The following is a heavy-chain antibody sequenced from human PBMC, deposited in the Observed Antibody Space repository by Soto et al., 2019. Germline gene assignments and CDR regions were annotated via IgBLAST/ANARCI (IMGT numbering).Heavy chain of an antibody. D-gene: IGHD5-12*01. J-gene: IGHJ5*02. Sequence: SETLSLTCTVSGGSISSYYWSWIRQHPGKGLEWIGYIYYSGSTYYNPSLKSRVTISVDTSKNQFSLKLSSVTAADTAVYYCARFSGPANWFDPWGQGTQVTVSS. CDR3: ARFSGPANWFDP. CDR1: GGSISSYY. V-gene: IGHV4-59*06. CDR2: IYYSGST.